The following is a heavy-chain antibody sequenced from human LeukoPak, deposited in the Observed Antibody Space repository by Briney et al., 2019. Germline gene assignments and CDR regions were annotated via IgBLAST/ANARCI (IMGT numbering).Heavy chain of an antibody. Sequence: PGGSLRLSCAASGFTFSSYGMSWVRQAPGKGLEWVSAIGGSGVSTYYADSVKGRFTISRDNSKNTLYLQMNSLRAEDTAVYYCAKEDGYDSRTGYFQHWGQGTLVTVSS. CDR3: AKEDGYDSRTGYFQH. J-gene: IGHJ1*01. D-gene: IGHD3-22*01. CDR1: GFTFSSYG. V-gene: IGHV3-23*01. CDR2: IGGSGVST.